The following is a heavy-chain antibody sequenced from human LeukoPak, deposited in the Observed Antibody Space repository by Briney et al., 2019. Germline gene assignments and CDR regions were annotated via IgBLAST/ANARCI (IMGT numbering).Heavy chain of an antibody. D-gene: IGHD3-10*01. CDR3: ARDDRGDDTLDY. J-gene: IGHJ4*02. CDR2: ISAYNGNT. V-gene: IGHV1-18*01. CDR1: GYTFTSYG. Sequence: ASVKVSCKASGYTFTSYGISWVRQAPGQGLEWMGWISAYNGNTNYAQKLQGRVTMTTDTSTSTVYMELRSLRSGDTAVYYCARDDRGDDTLDYWGQGTLVTVSS.